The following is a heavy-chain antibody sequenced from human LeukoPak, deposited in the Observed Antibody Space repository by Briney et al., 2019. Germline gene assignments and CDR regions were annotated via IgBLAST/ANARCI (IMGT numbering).Heavy chain of an antibody. J-gene: IGHJ5*02. CDR2: IYYSGST. Sequence: KTSETLSLTCTVSGGSISSYYWSWIQQPPGKGLEWIGYIYYSGSTNYNPSLKSRVTISVDTSKNQFSLKLSSVTAADTAVYYCARDVEYRYGGPLWFGEPPPILGFDPWGQGTLVTVSS. CDR3: ARDVEYRYGGPLWFGEPPPILGFDP. D-gene: IGHD3-10*01. V-gene: IGHV4-59*01. CDR1: GGSISSYY.